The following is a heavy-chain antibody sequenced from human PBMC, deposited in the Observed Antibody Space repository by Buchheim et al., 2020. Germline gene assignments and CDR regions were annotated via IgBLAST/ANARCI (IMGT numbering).Heavy chain of an antibody. J-gene: IGHJ4*02. CDR3: ARDNLRVGSSWYYFDY. V-gene: IGHV3-33*01. CDR1: GFTFSSYG. CDR2: IWYDGSNK. Sequence: QVQLVESGGGVVQPGRSLRLSCAASGFTFSSYGMHWVRQAPGKGLEWVAVIWYDGSNKHYADSVKGRFTIPRDNSKNKLYLQMNSLRAEDTAVYYCARDNLRVGSSWYYFDYWGQGTL. D-gene: IGHD6-13*01.